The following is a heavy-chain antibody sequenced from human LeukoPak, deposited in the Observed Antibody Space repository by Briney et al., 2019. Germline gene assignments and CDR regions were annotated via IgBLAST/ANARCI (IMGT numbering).Heavy chain of an antibody. CDR1: GGSISSGSYY. J-gene: IGHJ3*02. CDR3: ARHNPLGYCSSTSCGHDAFDI. D-gene: IGHD2-2*01. CDR2: IYTSGST. Sequence: SQTLSLTCTVSGGSISSGSYYWSWIRQPAGKGLEWIGRIYTSGSTNYNPSLKSRVTISVDTSKNQFSLKLSSVTAADTAVYYCARHNPLGYCSSTSCGHDAFDIWGQGTMVTVSS. V-gene: IGHV4-61*02.